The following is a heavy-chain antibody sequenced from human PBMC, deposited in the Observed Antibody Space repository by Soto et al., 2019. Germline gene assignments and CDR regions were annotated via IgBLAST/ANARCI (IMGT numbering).Heavy chain of an antibody. J-gene: IGHJ6*02. CDR3: ARDLNMVATTVNEFLDHGVDV. D-gene: IGHD5-12*01. Sequence: PGGSLRLSCAASGFTFSSYSMNWVRQAPGKGLEWVSYISSSSSTIYYADSVKGRFTISRDNAKNSLYLQMNSLRDEDTAVYYCARDLNMVATTVNEFLDHGVDVWGQGTTVTVSS. CDR1: GFTFSSYS. V-gene: IGHV3-48*02. CDR2: ISSSSSTI.